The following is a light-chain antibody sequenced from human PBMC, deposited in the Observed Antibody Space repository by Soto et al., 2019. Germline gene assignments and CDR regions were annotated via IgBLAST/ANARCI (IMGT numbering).Light chain of an antibody. J-gene: IGLJ2*01. V-gene: IGLV1-51*01. CDR1: TSNIGTNS. Sequence: QSVLTQPPSVSAAPRQKVTISCSGSTSNIGTNSVSWYQQLPGTAPKLLIYDNNKRPSGISYRFSASKSGTSATLAITGLQTGDEGDYYCGTWDTSLSTGVFGGGTQLTVL. CDR2: DNN. CDR3: GTWDTSLSTGV.